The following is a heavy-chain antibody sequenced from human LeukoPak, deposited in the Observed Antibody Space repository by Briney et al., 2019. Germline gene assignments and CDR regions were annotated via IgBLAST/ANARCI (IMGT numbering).Heavy chain of an antibody. Sequence: PSETLSLTCTVSGDSINSNTYFWGWIRQPPGKGLEWIGSMYYSGTTYYKTSLKSRVTISVDTSKNQLSLKLNSVTAADTAVYYCASHLICGSSWYFDLWGRGTLVAVSS. D-gene: IGHD6-13*01. V-gene: IGHV4-39*01. CDR2: MYYSGTT. CDR3: ASHLICGSSWYFDL. J-gene: IGHJ2*01. CDR1: GDSINSNTYF.